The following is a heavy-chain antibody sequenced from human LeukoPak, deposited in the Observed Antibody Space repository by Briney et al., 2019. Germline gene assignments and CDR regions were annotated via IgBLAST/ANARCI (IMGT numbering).Heavy chain of an antibody. D-gene: IGHD2-15*01. V-gene: IGHV3-21*01. Sequence: GGSLRLYCAASGFTFSSYSMKWVRQAPGKGLEWVSSISSSSSYIYYADSVKGRFTISRDNSKNTLYLQMNSLRAEDTAVYYCAKDAVVVVAAAYFDYWGQGTLVTVSS. J-gene: IGHJ4*02. CDR2: ISSSSSYI. CDR3: AKDAVVVVAAAYFDY. CDR1: GFTFSSYS.